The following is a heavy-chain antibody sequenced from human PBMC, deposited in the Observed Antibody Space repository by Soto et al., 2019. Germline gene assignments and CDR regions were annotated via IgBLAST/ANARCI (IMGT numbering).Heavy chain of an antibody. CDR1: GFRFSSYG. J-gene: IGHJ4*02. CDR2: INSDGSST. CDR3: ARDPHYFYDSTGYYDY. V-gene: IGHV3-74*01. D-gene: IGHD3-22*01. Sequence: GGSLRLSCRTSGFRFSSYGMHWVRQAPGKGLVWVSRINSDGSSTSYADSVKGRFTISRDNAKNTLYLQMNSLRAEDTAVYYCARDPHYFYDSTGYYDYWGQGTLVTVSS.